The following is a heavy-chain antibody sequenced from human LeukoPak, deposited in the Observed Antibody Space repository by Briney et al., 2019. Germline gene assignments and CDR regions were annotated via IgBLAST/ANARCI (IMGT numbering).Heavy chain of an antibody. CDR2: IYYSGTT. J-gene: IGHJ4*02. D-gene: IGHD3-3*01. V-gene: IGHV4-39*07. CDR3: ARVPRITIFGVVTPYYFDY. Sequence: PSKTLSLTCTVSGGPISSSSYYWGWIRQPPGKGLEWIASIYYSGTTYYNPSLKSRVTISVDTSKNQFSLKLSSVAAADTAVYYCARVPRITIFGVVTPYYFDYWGQGTLVTVSS. CDR1: GGPISSSSYY.